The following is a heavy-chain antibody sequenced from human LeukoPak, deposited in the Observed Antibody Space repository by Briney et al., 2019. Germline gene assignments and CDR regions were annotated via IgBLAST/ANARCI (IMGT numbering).Heavy chain of an antibody. D-gene: IGHD3-22*01. Sequence: GGSLRLSCAASGFTFSSYAMHWVRQAPGKGLEWVSVTYTGGNSYYAGSVQGRFIISRDISKNTLYLQMNNLRAEDSALYYCARGGRGSAAVVAPRSFDIWGQGTMVTVSS. CDR1: GFTFSSYA. J-gene: IGHJ3*02. V-gene: IGHV3-53*01. CDR2: TYTGGNS. CDR3: ARGGRGSAAVVAPRSFDI.